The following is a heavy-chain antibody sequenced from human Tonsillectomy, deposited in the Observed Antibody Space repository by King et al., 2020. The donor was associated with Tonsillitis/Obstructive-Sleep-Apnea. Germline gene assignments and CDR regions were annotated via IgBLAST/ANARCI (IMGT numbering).Heavy chain of an antibody. V-gene: IGHV3-49*04. CDR2: IRSKAYGGST. CDR3: TRDMFQGSYSYYYYGMDV. J-gene: IGHJ6*02. D-gene: IGHD3-10*02. Sequence: VQLVESGGGLGQPGRSLRLSCTASGFTFGDYAMSWVRQAPGKGLEWVGFIRSKAYGGSTEYAASVKGRFTISRDDSESIAYLQMNSLKTEDTAVYYCTRDMFQGSYSYYYYGMDVWGQGTTVTVSS. CDR1: GFTFGDYA.